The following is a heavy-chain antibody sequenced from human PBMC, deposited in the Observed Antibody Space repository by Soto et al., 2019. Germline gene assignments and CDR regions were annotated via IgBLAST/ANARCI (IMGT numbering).Heavy chain of an antibody. CDR3: ARSVAVPGAHIDY. D-gene: IGHD6-19*01. CDR1: GGSISGSY. Sequence: SETLSLTCTVSGGSISGSYWTWIRHSPGQGLEWLGYVYYTRSTNYSPSLRSRVSISVDTSKNEFSLRLSPVTAADTAVYFCARSVAVPGAHIDYWGQGTQVTVSS. J-gene: IGHJ4*02. CDR2: VYYTRST. V-gene: IGHV4-59*01.